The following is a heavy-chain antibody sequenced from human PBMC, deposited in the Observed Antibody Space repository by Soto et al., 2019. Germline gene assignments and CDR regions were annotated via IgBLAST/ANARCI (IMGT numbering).Heavy chain of an antibody. J-gene: IGHJ3*01. Sequence: GGSLRLSCAASGFTVSSNYMSWVRQAPGKGLEWVSVIYSGGSTYYADSVKGRFTISRDNSKNTLYLQMNSLRAGDTAVYYCARENSGYVFAFDFWGKGKMVTVSS. CDR3: ARENSGYVFAFDF. CDR2: IYSGGST. CDR1: GFTVSSNY. D-gene: IGHD5-12*01. V-gene: IGHV3-66*01.